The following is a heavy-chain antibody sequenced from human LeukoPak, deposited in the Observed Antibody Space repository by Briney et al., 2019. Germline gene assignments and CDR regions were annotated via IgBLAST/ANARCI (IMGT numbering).Heavy chain of an antibody. D-gene: IGHD6-19*01. CDR3: ARAPSIAVAFLFDY. V-gene: IGHV4-59*01. CDR2: IYYSGST. CDR1: GDFINGFY. Sequence: SETLPLTCTVSGDFINGFYCSWLRQSPGQALHSIGYIYYSGSTNYNPSLTSRVTILIDTSKNQFSLKLSSVTAADTAVYYCARAPSIAVAFLFDYWGQGTLVTVSS. J-gene: IGHJ4*02.